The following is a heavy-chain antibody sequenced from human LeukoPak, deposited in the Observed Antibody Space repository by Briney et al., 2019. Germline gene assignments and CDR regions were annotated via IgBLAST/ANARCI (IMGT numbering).Heavy chain of an antibody. Sequence: SETLSPTCTVSGGSISSYYWSWIRQPPGKGLEWIGEINHSGSTNYNPSLKSRVTISVDTSKNQFSLKLSSVTAADTAVYYCARAGAEGQLSGYDRDPFDYWGQGTLVTVSS. CDR3: ARAGAEGQLSGYDRDPFDY. CDR2: INHSGST. CDR1: GGSISSYY. V-gene: IGHV4-34*01. J-gene: IGHJ4*02. D-gene: IGHD5-12*01.